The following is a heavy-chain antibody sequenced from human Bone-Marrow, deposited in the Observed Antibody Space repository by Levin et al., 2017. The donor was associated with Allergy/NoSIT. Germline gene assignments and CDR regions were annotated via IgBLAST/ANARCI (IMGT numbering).Heavy chain of an antibody. J-gene: IGHJ4*02. CDR3: AKDYDFWSGHEFDY. V-gene: IGHV3-30*18. CDR1: GFTFSSYG. Sequence: GGSLRLSCAASGFTFSSYGMHWVRQAPGKGLEWVAVISYDGSNKYYADPVKGRFTISRDNSKNTLYLQMNSLRAEDTAVYYCAKDYDFWSGHEFDYWGQGTLVTVSS. D-gene: IGHD3-3*01. CDR2: ISYDGSNK.